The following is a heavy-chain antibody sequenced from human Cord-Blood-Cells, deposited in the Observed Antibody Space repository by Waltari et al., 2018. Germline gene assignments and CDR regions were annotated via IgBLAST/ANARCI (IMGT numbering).Heavy chain of an antibody. CDR2: FDPEDGET. CDR1: GYTLTELP. V-gene: IGHV1-24*01. D-gene: IGHD2-15*01. Sequence: QVQLVQSGAEVKKPGASVKVSCKVSGYTLTELPMHWVRQAPGKGLEWMGGFDPEDGETIYAQKFQGRVTMTEDTSTDTAYMELSSLRSEDTAVYYCAAEYCSGGSCEYYFDYWGQGTLVTVSS. J-gene: IGHJ4*02. CDR3: AAEYCSGGSCEYYFDY.